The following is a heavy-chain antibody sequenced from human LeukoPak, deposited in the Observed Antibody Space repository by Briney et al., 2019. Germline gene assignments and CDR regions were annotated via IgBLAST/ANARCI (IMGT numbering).Heavy chain of an antibody. Sequence: TSETLSLTCTVSGGSISSASYYWRWIRQPAGKGLEWIGRIYISGSTNYNPSLKSRVTISVDTSKNQFSLKLRSVTAADTAVYYCARSGSGRYQSPQMIDYWGRGTLVTVSS. CDR2: IYISGST. J-gene: IGHJ4*02. V-gene: IGHV4-61*02. CDR3: ARSGSGRYQSPQMIDY. CDR1: GGSISSASYY. D-gene: IGHD3-10*01.